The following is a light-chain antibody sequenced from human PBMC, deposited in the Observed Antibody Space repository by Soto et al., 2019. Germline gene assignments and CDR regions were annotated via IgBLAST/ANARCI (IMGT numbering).Light chain of an antibody. CDR2: GAS. CDR3: QQYDNWPPLT. J-gene: IGKJ4*01. Sequence: EILMTQSPATLSLSPGERATLTCRASQSVSSNLAWYQKRRGQAPRLLLYGASSRATGIPARFSGSGSGRELTLTISSLQSEDFAVYYCQQYDNWPPLTFGGGTKVDI. CDR1: QSVSSN. V-gene: IGKV3D-15*01.